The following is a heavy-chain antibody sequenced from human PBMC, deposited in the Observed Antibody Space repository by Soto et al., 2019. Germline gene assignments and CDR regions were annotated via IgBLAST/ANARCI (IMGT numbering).Heavy chain of an antibody. Sequence: GASVKVSCKASGYTFTSYGISWVRQAPGQGLEWMGWISAYNGNTNYAQKLQGRVTMTTDTSTSTAYMELRSLRSDDTAVYYCARDPNLITMVRGVARKNWFDPWGQGTLVTVSS. CDR1: GYTFTSYG. D-gene: IGHD3-10*01. CDR3: ARDPNLITMVRGVARKNWFDP. J-gene: IGHJ5*02. V-gene: IGHV1-18*01. CDR2: ISAYNGNT.